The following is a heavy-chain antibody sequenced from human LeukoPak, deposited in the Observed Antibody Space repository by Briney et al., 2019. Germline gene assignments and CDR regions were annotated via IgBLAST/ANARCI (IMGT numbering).Heavy chain of an antibody. D-gene: IGHD3-22*01. CDR2: FKSKTDGGTT. J-gene: IGHJ4*02. Sequence: PGGSRRFSCEASGFTFSNAGMNWFPKAPGKGLEWVGGFKSKTDGGTTDYAAPVKGRFTISRDDSKNTLYLQMNSLKTEDTAVYYCASWDYYDSSGYCDYWGQGTLVTVSS. CDR3: ASWDYYDSSGYCDY. CDR1: GFTFSNAG. V-gene: IGHV3-15*07.